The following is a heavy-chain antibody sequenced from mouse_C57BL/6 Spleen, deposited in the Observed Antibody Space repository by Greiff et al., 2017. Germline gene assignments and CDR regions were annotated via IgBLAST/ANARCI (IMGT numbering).Heavy chain of an antibody. Sequence: QVQLQQSGPELVKPGASVKISCKASGYAFSSSWMNWVKQRPGKGLEWIGLIYPGDGDTNYNGKFKGQATLTADKSSSTAYMQLSSLTSEDSAVYFVAREDYYGSSRFDVWGTGTTVTVSS. CDR2: IYPGDGDT. J-gene: IGHJ1*03. CDR3: AREDYYGSSRFDV. CDR1: GYAFSSSW. D-gene: IGHD1-1*01. V-gene: IGHV1-82*01.